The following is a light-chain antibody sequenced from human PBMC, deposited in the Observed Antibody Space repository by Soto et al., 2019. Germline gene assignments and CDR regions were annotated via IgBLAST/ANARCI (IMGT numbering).Light chain of an antibody. CDR3: QTWDTGARVV. V-gene: IGLV4-69*01. CDR1: SGHSSYA. Sequence: QSVLTQSPSASASLGASVKLTCTLSSGHSSYAIAWHQQQPEKGPRYLMKLSSDGSHSKGDGIPDRFSGSSSGAERYLTISGLQSEDEADHYCQTWDTGARVVFGGGTKLTVL. CDR2: LSSDGSH. J-gene: IGLJ2*01.